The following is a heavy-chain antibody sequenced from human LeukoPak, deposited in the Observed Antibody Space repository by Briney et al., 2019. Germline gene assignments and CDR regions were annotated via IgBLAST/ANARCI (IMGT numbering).Heavy chain of an antibody. V-gene: IGHV3-48*01. CDR1: GFTFTSHS. D-gene: IGHD6-13*01. J-gene: IGHJ4*02. CDR3: AIWAGAAAGFSGPFDY. Sequence: PGGSLRLSCAASGFTFTSHSMHWVRQAPGKGLEWISHIRTYSSATYYADSVRGRFTISRDNAKSSLYLEMNSLRGEDTAVYFCAIWAGAAAGFSGPFDYWGQGILVTVSS. CDR2: IRTYSSAT.